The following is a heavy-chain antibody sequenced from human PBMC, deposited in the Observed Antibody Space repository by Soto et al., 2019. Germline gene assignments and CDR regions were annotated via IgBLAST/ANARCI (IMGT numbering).Heavy chain of an antibody. CDR3: ARVGVTVDYYYYYMDV. CDR2: INHSGST. J-gene: IGHJ6*03. D-gene: IGHD3-10*01. V-gene: IGHV4-34*01. Sequence: PSETLSLTCAVYGGSFSGYYWSWIRQPPGKGLEWIGEINHSGSTNYNPSLKSRVTISVDTSKNQFSLRLSSVTAADTAVNYCARVGVTVDYYYYYMDVWGKGTTVTVSS. CDR1: GGSFSGYY.